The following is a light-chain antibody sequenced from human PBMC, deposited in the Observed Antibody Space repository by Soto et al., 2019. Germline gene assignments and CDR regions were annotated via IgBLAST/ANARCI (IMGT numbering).Light chain of an antibody. CDR1: PSLVHRDGIAY. J-gene: IGKJ5*01. CDR2: KVS. Sequence: DVVMTQSPLSLPVAVGQPASISSRSNPSLVHRDGIAYFSWFQQRPGRSPRRLIYKVSNRDSGVPARFSGSGSGTDFALKISRVEAEDVGVYYCMQGTHWPITFGQGTRLEI. CDR3: MQGTHWPIT. V-gene: IGKV2-30*02.